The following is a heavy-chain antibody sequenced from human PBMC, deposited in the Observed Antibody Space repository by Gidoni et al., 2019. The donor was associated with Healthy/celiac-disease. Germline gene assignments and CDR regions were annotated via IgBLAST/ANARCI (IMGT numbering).Heavy chain of an antibody. CDR1: GFTFSSAG. Sequence: QVQLVESGGGVVQPGRSLRLSCAASGFTFSSAGMHWVRQAPGKGLEWVAVISYDGSNKYYADSVKGRFTISRDNSKNTLYLQMNSLRAEDTAVYYCAKGPVPDAFEMSAFDIWGQGTMVTVSS. J-gene: IGHJ3*02. CDR2: ISYDGSNK. V-gene: IGHV3-30*18. CDR3: AKGPVPDAFEMSAFDI.